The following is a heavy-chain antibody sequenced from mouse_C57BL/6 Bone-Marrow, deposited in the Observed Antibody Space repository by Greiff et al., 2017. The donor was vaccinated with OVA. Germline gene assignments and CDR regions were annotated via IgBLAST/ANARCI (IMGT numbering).Heavy chain of an antibody. Sequence: EVKLVESEGGLVQPGSSMKLSCTASGFTFSDYYMAWVRQVPEKGLEWVAHITYDGSSTYYLDSLKSRFIISRDNAKNILYLQMSSLKSEDTATYYCARSRGSSWDYFDYWGQGTTLTVSS. CDR1: GFTFSDYY. CDR2: ITYDGSST. V-gene: IGHV5-16*01. J-gene: IGHJ2*01. D-gene: IGHD1-1*01. CDR3: ARSRGSSWDYFDY.